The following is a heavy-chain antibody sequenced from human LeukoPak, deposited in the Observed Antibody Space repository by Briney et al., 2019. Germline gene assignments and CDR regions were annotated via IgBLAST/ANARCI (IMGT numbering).Heavy chain of an antibody. D-gene: IGHD3-22*01. Sequence: PSETLSLTCAVYGGSFSGYYWSWIRQPPGKELEWIGEINHSGSTNYNPSLKSRVTISVDTSKSQFSLKLSSVTAADTAVYYCARGTQTYYDKAPVDYWGQGTLVTVSS. CDR2: INHSGST. CDR1: GGSFSGYY. J-gene: IGHJ4*02. V-gene: IGHV4-34*01. CDR3: ARGTQTYYDKAPVDY.